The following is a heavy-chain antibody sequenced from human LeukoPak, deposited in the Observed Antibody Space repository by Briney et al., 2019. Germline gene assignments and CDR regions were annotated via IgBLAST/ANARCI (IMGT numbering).Heavy chain of an antibody. V-gene: IGHV4-34*01. CDR3: ARRWNYGRNYYIDV. D-gene: IGHD1-7*01. CDR2: INDRGRA. Sequence: PSETLSLTCAVYGGSFSNYYWNWIRQTPGKGLEWLGEINDRGRANYNPSLTSRVTVSVDTSKNQFSLRLTSVTATDTAIYYCARRWNYGRNYYIDVWGKGATVSVSS. CDR1: GGSFSNYY. J-gene: IGHJ6*03.